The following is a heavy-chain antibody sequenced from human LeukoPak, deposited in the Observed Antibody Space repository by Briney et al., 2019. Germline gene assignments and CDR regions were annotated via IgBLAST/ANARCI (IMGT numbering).Heavy chain of an antibody. D-gene: IGHD1-7*01. CDR1: GFTFSSNA. Sequence: GGSLRLSCAASGFTFSSNAMAWVRQAPGKGLDWVGSISSSGGSTHYAGSVKGRFTISRDNSKNTPYLQMNSLRAEDTAIFFCARTYGMDVWGQGTTVTVSS. CDR2: ISSSGGST. J-gene: IGHJ6*02. CDR3: ARTYGMDV. V-gene: IGHV3-23*01.